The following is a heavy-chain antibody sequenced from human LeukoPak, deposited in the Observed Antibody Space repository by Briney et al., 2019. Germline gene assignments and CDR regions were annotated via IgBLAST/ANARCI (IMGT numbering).Heavy chain of an antibody. J-gene: IGHJ4*02. CDR1: GGTFSSYA. Sequence: SVKLSCKASGGTFSSYAISWVRQAPGQGLEWMGGVIPIFGKANYGQKFQGRVTITTDESTSTAYMELSSLRSEDTAVYYCARDDFWSGYPDYWGQGTLVTVSS. D-gene: IGHD3-3*01. V-gene: IGHV1-69*05. CDR2: VIPIFGKA. CDR3: ARDDFWSGYPDY.